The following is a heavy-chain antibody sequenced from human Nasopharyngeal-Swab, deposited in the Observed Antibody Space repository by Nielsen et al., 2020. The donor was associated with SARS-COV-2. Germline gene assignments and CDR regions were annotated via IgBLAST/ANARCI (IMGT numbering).Heavy chain of an antibody. Sequence: ASVKLSCKASGYTFTSYAMHWVRQAPGQRLEWMGWINAGNGNTKYSQKFQGRVTIARDTSASTAYMELSSLRSEDTAVYYCAIYHRITGTVNWGQGTLVTVSS. CDR2: INAGNGNT. CDR1: GYTFTSYA. V-gene: IGHV1-3*01. D-gene: IGHD1-7*01. CDR3: AIYHRITGTVN. J-gene: IGHJ4*02.